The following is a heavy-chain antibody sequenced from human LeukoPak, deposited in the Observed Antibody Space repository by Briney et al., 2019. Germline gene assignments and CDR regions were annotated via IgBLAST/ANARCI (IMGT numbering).Heavy chain of an antibody. Sequence: ASVKVSCKASGYTFTSYDINWVRQATGQGLEWMGWMNPNSGNTGYAQKFQGRVTITRNTSISTAYMELSSLRSEDTAVYYCARVPDTYYFDYWGQGTLVTVSS. CDR2: MNPNSGNT. CDR3: ARVPDTYYFDY. J-gene: IGHJ4*02. CDR1: GYTFTSYD. V-gene: IGHV1-8*03.